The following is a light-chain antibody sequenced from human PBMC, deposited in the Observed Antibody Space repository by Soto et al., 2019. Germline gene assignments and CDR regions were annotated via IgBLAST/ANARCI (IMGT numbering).Light chain of an antibody. CDR2: DVS. CDR3: QQRNYWQVT. CDR1: QSVSSY. Sequence: EVVLTQSPVTLSLSPWERATHSCRASQSVSSYLAWYQQKPGQAPRLLIYDVSNRATGIPARFSGSGSGTDFTLTITSLDPEDFAVYYCQQRNYWQVTFGQGTRLEMK. J-gene: IGKJ5*01. V-gene: IGKV3-11*01.